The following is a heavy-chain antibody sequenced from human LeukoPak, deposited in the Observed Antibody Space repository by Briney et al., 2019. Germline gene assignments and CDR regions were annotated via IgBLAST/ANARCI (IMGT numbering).Heavy chain of an antibody. CDR2: FDPEDGET. D-gene: IGHD3-10*01. CDR3: ATAVGTITMVRGVNDY. J-gene: IGHJ4*02. V-gene: IGHV1-24*01. CDR1: GYTLTELS. Sequence: GSVKVSCKVSGYTLTELSMHWVRQAPGKGVEWMGGFDPEDGETIYAQKFQGRVTMTEDTSTDTAYMELSSLRSEDTAVYYCATAVGTITMVRGVNDYWGQGTLVTVSS.